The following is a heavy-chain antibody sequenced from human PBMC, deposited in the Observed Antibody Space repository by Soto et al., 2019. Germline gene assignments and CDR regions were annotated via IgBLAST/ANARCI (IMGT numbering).Heavy chain of an antibody. CDR2: AYSSGST. CDR1: GGSISSGGYY. CDR3: ARDPRTVTVDAFDI. D-gene: IGHD4-17*01. V-gene: IGHV4-31*03. Sequence: SETLSLTCTVSGGSISSGGYYWSWIRQLPGKGLEWIGFAYSSGSTYYNPSLKSRVTISVDTSKNQFSLKLSSVTAADTAVYYCARDPRTVTVDAFDIWGQGAKVTVSS. J-gene: IGHJ3*02.